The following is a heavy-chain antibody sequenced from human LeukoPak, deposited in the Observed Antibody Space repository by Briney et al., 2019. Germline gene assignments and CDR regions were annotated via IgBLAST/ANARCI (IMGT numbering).Heavy chain of an antibody. Sequence: GGSLRLSCAASGFTFDDYAMHWVRQAPGKGLEWVSGISWNSGSIGYADSVKGRFTISRDNAKNSLYLQMNSLRAEDMASYYCAKDRGYVSASSGFDYWGQGTLVTVSS. CDR1: GFTFDDYA. V-gene: IGHV3-9*03. CDR2: ISWNSGSI. CDR3: AKDRGYVSASSGFDY. J-gene: IGHJ4*02. D-gene: IGHD6-19*01.